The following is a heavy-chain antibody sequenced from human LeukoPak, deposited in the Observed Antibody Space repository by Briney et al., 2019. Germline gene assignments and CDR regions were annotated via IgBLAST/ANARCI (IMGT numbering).Heavy chain of an antibody. Sequence: SVKVSCKASGGTFSSYAISWVRQAPGQGLEWMGGIIPIFGTANYAQKFQGRVTITADESTSTAYMELSSLRSEDTAVYYCARDLPKSPYDSSGYYLDYWGQGTLVTVSS. CDR1: GGTFSSYA. J-gene: IGHJ4*02. D-gene: IGHD3-22*01. CDR3: ARDLPKSPYDSSGYYLDY. V-gene: IGHV1-69*01. CDR2: IIPIFGTA.